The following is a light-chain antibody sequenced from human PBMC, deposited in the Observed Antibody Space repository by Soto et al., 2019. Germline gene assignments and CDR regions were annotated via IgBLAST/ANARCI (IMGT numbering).Light chain of an antibody. CDR1: QSVSSTY. CDR3: QRYGSSPPYT. J-gene: IGKJ2*01. CDR2: GAS. Sequence: EILLTQSPVTLSLSPGERATLSCRASQSVSSTYLAWYQQKPGQAPKLLIYGASSRATGIPDRFSGSGSGTDFTLTISRLEPEDFAVYYCQRYGSSPPYTFGQGTKLEIK. V-gene: IGKV3-20*01.